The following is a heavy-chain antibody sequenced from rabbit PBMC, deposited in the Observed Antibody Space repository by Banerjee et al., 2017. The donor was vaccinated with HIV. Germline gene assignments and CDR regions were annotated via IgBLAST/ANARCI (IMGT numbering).Heavy chain of an antibody. CDR3: ARDSGYAGYVDYGYGMDL. V-gene: IGHV1S45*01. D-gene: IGHD7-1*01. J-gene: IGHJ6*01. CDR2: IYPHGGSA. Sequence: QEQLKESGGGLVQPGGSLKLSCKASGIAFSPFAISWVRQAPGKGLEWIAYIYPHGGSADYASWVNGRFTISKTSSTTVTLQMTSLTAADTATYFCARDSGYAGYVDYGYGMDLWGQGTLVTVS. CDR1: GIAFSPFA.